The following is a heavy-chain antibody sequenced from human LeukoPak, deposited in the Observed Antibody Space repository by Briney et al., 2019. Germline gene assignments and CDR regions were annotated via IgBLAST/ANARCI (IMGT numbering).Heavy chain of an antibody. Sequence: GGSLRLSCAASGFTSSSYGMHWVRQAPGKGLEWVAFIRYDGSNKYYADSVKGRFTISRDNSKNTLYLQMNSLRAEDTAVYYCAKDDGDNEDYFDYWGQGTLVTVSS. CDR1: GFTSSSYG. CDR3: AKDDGDNEDYFDY. V-gene: IGHV3-30*02. J-gene: IGHJ4*02. CDR2: IRYDGSNK. D-gene: IGHD4-17*01.